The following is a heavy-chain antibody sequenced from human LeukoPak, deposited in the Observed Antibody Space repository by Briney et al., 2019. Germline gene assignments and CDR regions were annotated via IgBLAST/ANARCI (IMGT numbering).Heavy chain of an antibody. V-gene: IGHV4-39*01. CDR1: GGSISSNNYY. D-gene: IGHD4-17*01. CDR2: IDYSGST. CDR3: ARRQYGDHYYFDY. J-gene: IGHJ4*02. Sequence: SETLSLTCSVSGGSISSNNYYWGWIRQPPGKGLEWIANIDYSGSTYYNPSLKSRVTISVDTSKNQFPLKLSSVTAADTAVYYCARRQYGDHYYFDYWGQGTLVTVSS.